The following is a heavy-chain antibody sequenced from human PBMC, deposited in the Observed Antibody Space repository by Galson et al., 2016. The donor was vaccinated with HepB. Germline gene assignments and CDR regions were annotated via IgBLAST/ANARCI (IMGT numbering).Heavy chain of an antibody. D-gene: IGHD3-16*01. Sequence: SLRLSCAGSGLTVSSNCMTWVRLAPGKGLEWVAIIYSGGTTYYANSVKGRFTISRDNSKNTLDLHMTSLRPEDTSLYYCAREETFGDAFDLWGQGTMVIVSS. CDR3: AREETFGDAFDL. CDR2: IYSGGTT. J-gene: IGHJ3*01. CDR1: GLTVSSNC. V-gene: IGHV3-66*02.